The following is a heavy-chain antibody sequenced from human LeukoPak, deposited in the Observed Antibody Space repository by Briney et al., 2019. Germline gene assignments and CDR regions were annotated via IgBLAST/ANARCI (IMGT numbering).Heavy chain of an antibody. Sequence: GGSLRLSCAASGFTFSSYAMSWVRQAPGKGLEWVSAISGSGGSTYYADSVKGRFTISRDNSKNTLYLQMNSLRAEDTAVYYCATAPTGHSSGWYRVFDYWGQGTLVTVSS. CDR3: ATAPTGHSSGWYRVFDY. D-gene: IGHD6-19*01. J-gene: IGHJ4*02. CDR1: GFTFSSYA. CDR2: ISGSGGST. V-gene: IGHV3-23*01.